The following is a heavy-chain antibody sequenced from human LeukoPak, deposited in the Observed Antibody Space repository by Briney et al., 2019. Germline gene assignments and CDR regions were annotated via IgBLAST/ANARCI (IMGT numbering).Heavy chain of an antibody. Sequence: SVKVSCKASGGTFSSYAISWVRQAPGQGLEWMGGIVPIFGTANYAQKFQGRVTITADESTSTAYMELSSLRSEDTAVYYCARDQSRPRWNYRMFDYWGQGTLVTVSS. CDR1: GGTFSSYA. D-gene: IGHD1-7*01. CDR3: ARDQSRPRWNYRMFDY. CDR2: IVPIFGTA. V-gene: IGHV1-69*01. J-gene: IGHJ4*02.